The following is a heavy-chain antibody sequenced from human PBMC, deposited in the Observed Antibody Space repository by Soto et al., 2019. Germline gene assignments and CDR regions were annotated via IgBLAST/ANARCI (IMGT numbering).Heavy chain of an antibody. CDR2: IEQDGSEK. Sequence: EVQLVESGGGLVQSGGSRSLSFEASGLTFRGYWISWVRQAPGKGLEWVANIEQDGSEKYYVDSVKGRFTISRDNAKNSLYLQMNSLRAEDTAVYYCARGGYYYTDWGQGTLVTVSS. CDR1: GLTFRGYW. V-gene: IGHV3-7*01. D-gene: IGHD3-10*01. J-gene: IGHJ4*02. CDR3: ARGGYYYTD.